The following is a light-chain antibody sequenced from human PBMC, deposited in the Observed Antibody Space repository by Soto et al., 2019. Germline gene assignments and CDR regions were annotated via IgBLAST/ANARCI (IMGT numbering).Light chain of an antibody. CDR1: TSYIGTYYY. J-gene: IGLJ1*01. Sequence: SALTQPGPLSGSPGQSITLFFTGTTSYIGTYYYVSWYQQHAGKAPQLIIYEVSHRPSGVSNRFSGSKSGSTASLTISGLQAEDEAHYYCCSSTGISTLLFATGTKVTVL. CDR2: EVS. V-gene: IGLV2-14*01. CDR3: CSSTGISTLL.